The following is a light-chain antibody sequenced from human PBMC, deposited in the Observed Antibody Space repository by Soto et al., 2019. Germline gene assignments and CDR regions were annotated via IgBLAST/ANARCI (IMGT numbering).Light chain of an antibody. J-gene: IGKJ5*01. CDR2: GTS. CDR1: QSVSSNY. CDR3: QQYGTSIT. V-gene: IGKV3-20*01. Sequence: EIVLTQSPGTLSLSPGERVTLSCRASQSVSSNYLAWYQPKPGQAPRLLIYGTSSRATGIPDRFSGSGSGTDFTLTIRRLEPEDFAVFYCQQYGTSITFGQGTRLEIK.